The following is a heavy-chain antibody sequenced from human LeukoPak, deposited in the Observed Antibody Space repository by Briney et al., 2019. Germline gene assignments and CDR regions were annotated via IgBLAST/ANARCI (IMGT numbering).Heavy chain of an antibody. D-gene: IGHD3-9*01. J-gene: IGHJ4*02. CDR1: GYTFTGHY. Sequence: GASVKVSCKASGYTFTGHYMPWVRQAPGQGLEWMGWINPNSGATNYAQKFQGRVTMTRDTSISTAYMELSRLRSDDTAVYYCARATILTGYPVFDYWGQGTLVTVSS. CDR2: INPNSGAT. V-gene: IGHV1-2*02. CDR3: ARATILTGYPVFDY.